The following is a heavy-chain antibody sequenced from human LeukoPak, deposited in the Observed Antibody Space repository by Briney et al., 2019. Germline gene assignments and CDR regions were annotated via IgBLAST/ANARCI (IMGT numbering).Heavy chain of an antibody. CDR3: ARTPQYYYGSGSWNYWYFDL. CDR1: GFTFSSYG. J-gene: IGHJ2*01. CDR2: TWLDGTKN. V-gene: IGHV3-33*01. Sequence: PGGSLRLSCAASGFTFSSYGLHWVRQAPGKGLEWVAVTWLDGTKNHYADSVKGRFALSRDTSKYTLYLQMNSLRVEDTAVCYCARTPQYYYGSGSWNYWYFDLWGRGTLVTVSS. D-gene: IGHD3-10*01.